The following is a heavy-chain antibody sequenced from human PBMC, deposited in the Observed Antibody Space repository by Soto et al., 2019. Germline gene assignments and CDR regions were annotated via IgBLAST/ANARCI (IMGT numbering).Heavy chain of an antibody. CDR1: GLTLETYG. CDR2: SFSSGGT. D-gene: IGHD3-9*01. J-gene: IGHJ4*02. CDR3: ARDREPDGIWTFDS. V-gene: IGHV3-53*01. Sequence: RLWYAAVGLTLETYGMGWVRQTPGKGLEWVAESFSSGGTQYADSVKGRFTISRDNSRNMVFLQMNGLRVEDTALYYCARDREPDGIWTFDSWGQGALVTVSS.